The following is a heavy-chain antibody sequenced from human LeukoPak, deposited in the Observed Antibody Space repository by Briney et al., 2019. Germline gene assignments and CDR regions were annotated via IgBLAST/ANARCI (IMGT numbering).Heavy chain of an antibody. CDR3: ARQVSDYYYYYIDV. CDR1: GGSISSTAYY. V-gene: IGHV4-39*01. CDR2: IYYSETT. D-gene: IGHD5/OR15-5a*01. Sequence: PSETLSLTCTVSGGSISSTAYYWDWIRQPPGKGLEWIVSIYYSETTYYNSSLKSRVTMSLNTSKNQFSLRLTSVTAADTAVYYCARQVSDYYYYYIDVWGKGATVTVSS. J-gene: IGHJ6*03.